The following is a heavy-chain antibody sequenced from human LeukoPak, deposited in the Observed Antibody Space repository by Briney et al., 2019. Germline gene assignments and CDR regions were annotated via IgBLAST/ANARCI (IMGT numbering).Heavy chain of an antibody. D-gene: IGHD3-10*01. CDR3: ARDLVLGSGSYDY. CDR2: IRGDGYDT. V-gene: IGHV3-74*01. J-gene: IGHJ4*02. CDR1: GFTFSTHW. Sequence: PGGSLRLPCEASGFTFSTHWMHWVRQVPGKGLVWVSRIRGDGYDTNYADSVRGRFTISRDNVKNTLYLQMSSLRADDTAVYYCARDLVLGSGSYDYWGQGTLVTVSS.